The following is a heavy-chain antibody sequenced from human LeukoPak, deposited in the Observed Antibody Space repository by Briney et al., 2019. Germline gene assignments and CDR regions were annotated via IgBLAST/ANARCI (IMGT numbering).Heavy chain of an antibody. J-gene: IGHJ4*02. CDR2: INSDGSST. Sequence: GGSLRLSCAASGFTFSSYWMHWVRQAPGKGLVWVSRINSDGSSTSYADSVKGRFTISRDNAKNTLYLQMNSLRAEDTAVYYCARVGRYYDSSGYYYFLDYWGQGTLVTVSS. D-gene: IGHD3-22*01. CDR3: ARVGRYYDSSGYYYFLDY. CDR1: GFTFSSYW. V-gene: IGHV3-74*01.